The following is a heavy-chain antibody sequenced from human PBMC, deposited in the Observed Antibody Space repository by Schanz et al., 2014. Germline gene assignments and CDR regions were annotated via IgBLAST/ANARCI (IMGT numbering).Heavy chain of an antibody. Sequence: EVQLVESGGGLVQPGGSLRLSCAASGLTFSSHAVSWVRQAPGKGLEWVSAISGSGDNTFYADSVRGRFTISRDNSKNTLYLLMNSLRAEDTAVYYCAKHLYQYNYYGMDVWGQGTTVTVSS. V-gene: IGHV3-23*04. CDR3: AKHLYQYNYYGMDV. J-gene: IGHJ6*02. CDR1: GLTFSSHA. CDR2: ISGSGDNT. D-gene: IGHD2-2*02.